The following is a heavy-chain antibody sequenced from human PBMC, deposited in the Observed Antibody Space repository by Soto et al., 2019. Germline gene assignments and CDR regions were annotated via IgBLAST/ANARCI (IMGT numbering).Heavy chain of an antibody. CDR2: INGGGSSK. Sequence: GFLRLSCEPSGLSLSNHWMHWVRQAPGKGLVWVSNINGGGSSKHYADFAKGQFTISRDNAKNTMYLQMNSLRVEDKAVYYCAREAGAIHNWGQGTLVTVSS. J-gene: IGHJ4*02. D-gene: IGHD1-26*01. CDR3: AREAGAIHN. CDR1: GLSLSNHW. V-gene: IGHV3-74*01.